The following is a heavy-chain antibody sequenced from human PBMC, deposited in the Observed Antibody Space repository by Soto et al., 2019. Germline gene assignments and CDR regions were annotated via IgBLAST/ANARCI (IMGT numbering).Heavy chain of an antibody. J-gene: IGHJ5*02. CDR2: IHYTGST. D-gene: IGHD2-15*01. CDR1: DDSISSSNYY. CDR3: ARRECSGGNCSFDP. Sequence: QLQLQESGPGLVKPSETLSLTCSVSDDSISSSNYYRAWIRQPPGKGLEWIGSIHYTGSTYYNPSLKSRVTISVDTSKNQFSLKLTSVSAADTAVYYCARRECSGGNCSFDPWGQGTLVTVSS. V-gene: IGHV4-39*01.